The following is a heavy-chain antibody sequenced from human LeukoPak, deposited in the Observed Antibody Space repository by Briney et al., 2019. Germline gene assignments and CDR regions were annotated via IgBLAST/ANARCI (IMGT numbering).Heavy chain of an antibody. Sequence: SETLSLTCTVSGGSISSYYWSWIRQSPGKGLEWIGYIYYSGSTNYNPSLRSRVTISVDTSKNQFSLKLRSVTAADTAVYYRGRDRQYYGSGSYSGGFDCWGQGTLVTVSS. CDR3: GRDRQYYGSGSYSGGFDC. V-gene: IGHV4-59*01. D-gene: IGHD3-10*01. J-gene: IGHJ4*02. CDR1: GGSISSYY. CDR2: IYYSGST.